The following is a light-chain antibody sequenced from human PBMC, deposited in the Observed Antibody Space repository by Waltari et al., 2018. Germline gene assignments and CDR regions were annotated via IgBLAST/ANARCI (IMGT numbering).Light chain of an antibody. CDR1: QSVSRA. Sequence: EIVLTPPPATLPLLLGERATLPGRAIQSVSRALAWYQQKPGQAPRLLIYGASTRATGIPDRFSGSGSGTDFSLTISRLEPDDFAVYYCQHYLRLPVTFGQGTTVEI. CDR2: GAS. J-gene: IGKJ1*01. CDR3: QHYLRLPVT. V-gene: IGKV3-20*01.